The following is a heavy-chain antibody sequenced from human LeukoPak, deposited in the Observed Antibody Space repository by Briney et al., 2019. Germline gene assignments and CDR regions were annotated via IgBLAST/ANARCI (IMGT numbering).Heavy chain of an antibody. CDR3: AKLDDSSGYYYPLDY. Sequence: GGSLRLSCAASGFTFSSYAMHWVRQAPGKGLEWVAVVSYDGSNKYYADSVKGRFTISRDNSKNTLYPQMNSLRAEDTAVYYCAKLDDSSGYYYPLDYWGQGTLVTVSS. D-gene: IGHD3-22*01. J-gene: IGHJ4*02. CDR2: VSYDGSNK. V-gene: IGHV3-30-3*02. CDR1: GFTFSSYA.